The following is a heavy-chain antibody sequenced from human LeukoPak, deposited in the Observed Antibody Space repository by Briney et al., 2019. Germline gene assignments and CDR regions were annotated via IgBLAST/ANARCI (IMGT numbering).Heavy chain of an antibody. J-gene: IGHJ4*02. Sequence: GGSLRLSCAASGFTFSRYWMHWVRQAPGKGLVWVSRINSDGSSTSYADSVKGRFTTSRDNAKNTLSLQMNSLRDEDTAVYYCATSGNYYLKYWGQGTLVTVSS. V-gene: IGHV3-74*01. D-gene: IGHD1-26*01. CDR2: INSDGSST. CDR1: GFTFSRYW. CDR3: ATSGNYYLKY.